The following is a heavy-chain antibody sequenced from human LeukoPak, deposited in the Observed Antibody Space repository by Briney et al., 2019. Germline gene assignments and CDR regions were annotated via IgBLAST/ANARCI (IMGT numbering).Heavy chain of an antibody. CDR1: GGSICSSSYY. CDR2: IYYSGST. Sequence: PSETLSLTCTVSGGSICSSSYYWGWIRQPPGKGLEWIGSIYYSGSTYYNPSLKSRVTISVDTSKNQFSLKLSSVTAADTAVYYCARQTDYYDSSGYYIDAFDIWGQGTMVTVSS. J-gene: IGHJ3*02. CDR3: ARQTDYYDSSGYYIDAFDI. D-gene: IGHD3-22*01. V-gene: IGHV4-39*01.